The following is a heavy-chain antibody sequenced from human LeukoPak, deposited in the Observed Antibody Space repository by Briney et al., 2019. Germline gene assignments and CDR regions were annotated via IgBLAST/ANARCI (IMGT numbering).Heavy chain of an antibody. CDR2: ISGSGGST. CDR3: AKDLIAADPENFDY. D-gene: IGHD6-13*01. J-gene: IGHJ4*02. V-gene: IGHV3-23*01. Sequence: QSGGSLRLSCAASGFTFSSYAMSWVRQAPGKGLEWVSAISGSGGSTYYADSVKGRFTISRDNSKNTLYLQMNSVRAEDTAVYYCAKDLIAADPENFDYWGQGTLVTVSS. CDR1: GFTFSSYA.